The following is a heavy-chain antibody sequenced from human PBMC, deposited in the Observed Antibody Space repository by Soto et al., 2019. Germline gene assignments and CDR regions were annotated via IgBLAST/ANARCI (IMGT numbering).Heavy chain of an antibody. V-gene: IGHV3-64D*08. CDR2: ISSNGGST. CDR1: GFTFSSYA. J-gene: IGHJ6*02. D-gene: IGHD4-4*01. Sequence: PGGSLRLCCSASGFTFSSYAMHWVRQAPGKGLEYVSAISSNGGSTYYADSVKGRFTISRDNSKNTLYLQMSSLRAEDTAVYYCVSVTDYYYYGMDVWAQGNTVTVSS. CDR3: VSVTDYYYYGMDV.